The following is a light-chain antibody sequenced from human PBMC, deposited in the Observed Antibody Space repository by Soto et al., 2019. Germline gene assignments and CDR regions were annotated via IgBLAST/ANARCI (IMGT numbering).Light chain of an antibody. V-gene: IGKV3-11*01. CDR3: QQRSNGLT. CDR2: DAS. J-gene: IGKJ4*01. CDR1: QSVRRY. Sequence: EIVLTQSPATLSLSPGERATLSCRANQSVRRYLAWYQQKPGQAPRLLIYDASNRATGIPARFSGSGSETDFTLTISSLEPEDFAVYYCQQRSNGLTFGGGTKVEIK.